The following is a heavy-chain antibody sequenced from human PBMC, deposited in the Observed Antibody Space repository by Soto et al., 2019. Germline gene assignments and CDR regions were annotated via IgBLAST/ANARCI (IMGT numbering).Heavy chain of an antibody. D-gene: IGHD3-16*01. CDR2: ISSSSSTI. CDR3: ARDQGPGGWSGWFDP. J-gene: IGHJ5*02. Sequence: GGSLRLSCAASGFTFSSYSMNWVRQAPGKGLEWVSYISSSSSTIYYADSVKGRFTISRDNAKNSLYLQMNSLRDEDTAVYYCARDQGPGGWSGWFDPWGQGTLVTVSS. CDR1: GFTFSSYS. V-gene: IGHV3-48*02.